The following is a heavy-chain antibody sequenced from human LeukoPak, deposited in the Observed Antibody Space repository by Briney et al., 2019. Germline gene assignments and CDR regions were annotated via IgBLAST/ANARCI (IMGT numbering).Heavy chain of an antibody. D-gene: IGHD3-3*01. CDR3: ARVPPTYDFWSGPYFDY. V-gene: IGHV4-61*02. J-gene: IGHJ4*02. CDR1: GVSISSGSYY. CDR2: IYTSGST. Sequence: SQTLSLTCTVSGVSISSGSYYWSWIRQPAGKGLEWIGRIYTSGSTNYNPSLKSRVTISVDTSKNQFSLKLSSVTAADTAVYYCARVPPTYDFWSGPYFDYWGQGTLVTVSS.